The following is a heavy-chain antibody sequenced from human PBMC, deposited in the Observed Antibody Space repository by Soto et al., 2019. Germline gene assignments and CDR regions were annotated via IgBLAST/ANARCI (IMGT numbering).Heavy chain of an antibody. D-gene: IGHD3-22*01. J-gene: IGHJ4*02. CDR2: INPSGGST. CDR1: GYTFTSYY. CDR3: ARTYYDSSGYYSFFDY. V-gene: IGHV1-46*01. Sequence: GASVKVSCKASGYTFTSYYMHWVRQAPGQGLEWMGIINPSGGSTSYAQKFQGRVTMTRDTSTSTVYMELSSLRSEDTAVYYCARTYYDSSGYYSFFDYWGQGTLVTVSS.